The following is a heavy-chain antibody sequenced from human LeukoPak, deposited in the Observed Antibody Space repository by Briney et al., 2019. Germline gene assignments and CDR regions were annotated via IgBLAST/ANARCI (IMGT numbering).Heavy chain of an antibody. Sequence: PGESLKISRKGSGYSLTSYWIGWVRQMPGKGLEWMGIIYPGDSDTRYSPSFQGQVTISADKSISTAYLQWSSLKASDTAMYYCARARAAAVLNWFDPWGQGTLVTVSS. CDR1: GYSLTSYW. CDR2: IYPGDSDT. CDR3: ARARAAAVLNWFDP. J-gene: IGHJ5*02. V-gene: IGHV5-51*01. D-gene: IGHD6-13*01.